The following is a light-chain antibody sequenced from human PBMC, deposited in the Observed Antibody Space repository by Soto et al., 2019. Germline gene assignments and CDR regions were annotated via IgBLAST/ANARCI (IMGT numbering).Light chain of an antibody. CDR1: QSISSW. J-gene: IGKJ1*01. CDR3: QQYNSYSGT. V-gene: IGKV1-5*01. CDR2: DAS. Sequence: DIQLTQSPSTLSSSVGDRVTLTCLASQSISSWLAWYQQKPGKAPKLLIYDASSLESGVPSRFRGSGSGTDFTLTISSLKPDDFATYYCQQYNSYSGTFGQGTKVDIK.